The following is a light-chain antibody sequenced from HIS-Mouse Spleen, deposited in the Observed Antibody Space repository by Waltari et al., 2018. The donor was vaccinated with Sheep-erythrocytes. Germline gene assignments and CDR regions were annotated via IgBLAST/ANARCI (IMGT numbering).Light chain of an antibody. J-gene: IGLJ1*01. CDR2: EVS. Sequence: QSALTQPASVSGSPGQSITTSCTGTSSDVGGYNYASWYQQYPGKAPKLLIYEVSNRPSGVSNRFSGSKSGNTASLTISGLQAEDEADYYCSSYTSSSAYVFGTGTKVTVL. CDR1: SSDVGGYNY. CDR3: SSYTSSSAYV. V-gene: IGLV2-14*01.